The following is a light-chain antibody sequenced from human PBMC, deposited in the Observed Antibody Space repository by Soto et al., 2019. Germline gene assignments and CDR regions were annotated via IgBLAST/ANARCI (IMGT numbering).Light chain of an antibody. Sequence: DIQMTQSPSSLSASVGDRVTITCRASQSISSYLNWYQQKPGKAPKLLIYAASSLQSDVPSRFSGSGSGTDFTLTISSLQPEDFATYYCQQSYSTLWTFGQGTKVEIK. CDR3: QQSYSTLWT. CDR2: AAS. J-gene: IGKJ1*01. V-gene: IGKV1-39*01. CDR1: QSISSY.